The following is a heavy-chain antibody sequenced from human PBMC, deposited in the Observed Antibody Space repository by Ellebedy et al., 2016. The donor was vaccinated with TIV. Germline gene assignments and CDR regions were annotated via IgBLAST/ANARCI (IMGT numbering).Heavy chain of an antibody. CDR2: MYSGGST. CDR1: EFAVSSNY. J-gene: IGHJ4*02. D-gene: IGHD6-13*01. CDR3: ARGRLAAARV. Sequence: GESLKISXAASEFAVSSNYMAWIRQAPGKGLDWVSVMYSGGSTYYADSVRGRFTISRDNAKNSLYLQMNSLRAEDTAVYYCARGRLAAARVWGQGTLVTVSS. V-gene: IGHV3-53*01.